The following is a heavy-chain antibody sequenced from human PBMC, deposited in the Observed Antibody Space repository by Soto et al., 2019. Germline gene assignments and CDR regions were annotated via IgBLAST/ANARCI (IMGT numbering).Heavy chain of an antibody. Sequence: SVKVSCKASGCTFSSYAISWVRQAPGQGPEWMGGIIPIFGTANYAQKFQGRVTITADKPPSTPYMELSSLRSEDTAVYYCWTVRARIQLWLIGSYYYYRMAVWGQGTTVTVSS. CDR1: GCTFSSYA. CDR3: WTVRARIQLWLIGSYYYYRMAV. J-gene: IGHJ6*01. CDR2: IIPIFGTA. V-gene: IGHV1-69*06. D-gene: IGHD5-18*01.